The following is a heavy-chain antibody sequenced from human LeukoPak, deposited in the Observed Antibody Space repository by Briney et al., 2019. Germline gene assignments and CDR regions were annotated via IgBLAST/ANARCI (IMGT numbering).Heavy chain of an antibody. CDR2: IRSKAHSYAT. D-gene: IGHD1-1*01. CDR3: TTFTPNDSFDP. J-gene: IGHJ5*02. V-gene: IGHV3-73*01. CDR1: GFNFSGSA. Sequence: GGSLRLSCAASGFNFSGSAIHWVRQASGKGLEWVGRIRSKAHSYATVFAASVKGRFTISRDDSKNTAYLQIHSLTTEDTAVYYCTTFTPNDSFDPWGQGTLVTVSS.